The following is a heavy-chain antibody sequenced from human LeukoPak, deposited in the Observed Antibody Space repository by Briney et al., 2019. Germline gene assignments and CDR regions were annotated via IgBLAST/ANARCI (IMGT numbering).Heavy chain of an antibody. V-gene: IGHV4-59*01. CDR3: ARDPTIPGAYYYYGMDV. CDR1: GGSISSYY. D-gene: IGHD5-12*01. CDR2: TYYSGGT. J-gene: IGHJ6*02. Sequence: SETLSLTCTVSGGSISSYYWSWIRQPPGKGLEWIGYTYYSGGTNYNPSLKSRVTISVDTSKNQFSLKLSSVTAADTAVYYCARDPTIPGAYYYYGMDVWGQGTTVTVSS.